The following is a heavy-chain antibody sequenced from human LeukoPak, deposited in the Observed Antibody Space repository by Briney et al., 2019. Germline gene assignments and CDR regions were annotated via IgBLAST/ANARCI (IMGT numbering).Heavy chain of an antibody. CDR2: IKEDGTEG. Sequence: GGSLRLSCAASGFTFSRHWMSWVRQAPGKGLEWVANIKEDGTEGYYVDFVKGRFTISRDNAKNSLFLQMNSLRAEDTAVYYCARDRRWFGEFGAFDIWGHGTMVTVSS. J-gene: IGHJ3*02. CDR1: GFTFSRHW. V-gene: IGHV3-7*01. D-gene: IGHD3-10*01. CDR3: ARDRRWFGEFGAFDI.